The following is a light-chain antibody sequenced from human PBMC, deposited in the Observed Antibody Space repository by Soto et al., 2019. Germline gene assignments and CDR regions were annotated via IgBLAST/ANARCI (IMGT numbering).Light chain of an antibody. J-gene: IGLJ2*01. CDR1: TSNIGSQT. CDR2: IDN. Sequence: QSVLTQPPSASGTPGQRVSISCSGSTSNIGSQTVNWYQRLPGTAPRLLIYIDNQRPSGVPERFSGSKSGTSASLAISGLQSEDEAHYFCASWDDSLNGPVFGGGTKLTVL. V-gene: IGLV1-44*01. CDR3: ASWDDSLNGPV.